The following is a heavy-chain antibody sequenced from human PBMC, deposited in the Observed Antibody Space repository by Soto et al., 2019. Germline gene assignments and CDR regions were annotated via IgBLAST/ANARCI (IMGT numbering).Heavy chain of an antibody. D-gene: IGHD3-10*01. Sequence: QLVESGGGLIQPGGSLRLSCAASGFTVSSNDMSWVRQAPGKGLEWVSVIYSGGTTYYADSVKGRFTISRDNSKSTLYLQMNSLRAEDTAMYYCTRDSGAGTKGRWFDPWGQGTLVIVSS. CDR2: IYSGGTT. J-gene: IGHJ5*02. V-gene: IGHV3-53*01. CDR1: GFTVSSND. CDR3: TRDSGAGTKGRWFDP.